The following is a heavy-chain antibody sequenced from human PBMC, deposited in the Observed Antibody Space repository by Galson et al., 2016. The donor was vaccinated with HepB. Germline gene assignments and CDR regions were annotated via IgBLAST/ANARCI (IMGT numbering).Heavy chain of an antibody. CDR2: IYPGDSNI. V-gene: IGHV5-51*01. J-gene: IGHJ4*02. CDR3: ARRYYGSVSYSVDYLDF. D-gene: IGHD3-10*01. Sequence: QSGAEVKKPGESLKISCKGSGYSFTNYWIGWVRQMPGKGLEWMGIIYPGDSNIRYSPSFQGQVTISADKSINTAYLQWSSLRASDTAMFFCARRYYGSVSYSVDYLDFWGQGTLVTVSS. CDR1: GYSFTNYW.